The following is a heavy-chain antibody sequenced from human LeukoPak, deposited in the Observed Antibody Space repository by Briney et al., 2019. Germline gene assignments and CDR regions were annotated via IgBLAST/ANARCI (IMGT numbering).Heavy chain of an antibody. CDR1: GGSISSYY. D-gene: IGHD3-10*01. CDR2: IYYSGST. Sequence: SETLSLTCTVPGGSISSYYWSWIRQPPGKGLEWIGYIYYSGSTNYNPSLKSRVTISVDTSKNQFSLKLSSVTAADTAVYYCARDRRYYYGSGSSGIMYYYYYYGMDVWGQGTTVTVSS. J-gene: IGHJ6*02. CDR3: ARDRRYYYGSGSSGIMYYYYYYGMDV. V-gene: IGHV4-59*01.